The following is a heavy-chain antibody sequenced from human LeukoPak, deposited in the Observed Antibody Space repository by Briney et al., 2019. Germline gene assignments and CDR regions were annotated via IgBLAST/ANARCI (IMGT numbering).Heavy chain of an antibody. CDR3: ATSGLSRFGF. Sequence: KPSETLSLTCTVSGGSISSSSYYWGWIRQPPGKGLEWIGSIYYSGSTYYNPSLKSRVTISVDTSKNQFSLKLSSVTAADTAVYYCATSGLSRFGFWGQGTLVTVSS. V-gene: IGHV4-39*07. J-gene: IGHJ4*02. CDR1: GGSISSSSYY. CDR2: IYYSGST. D-gene: IGHD2/OR15-2a*01.